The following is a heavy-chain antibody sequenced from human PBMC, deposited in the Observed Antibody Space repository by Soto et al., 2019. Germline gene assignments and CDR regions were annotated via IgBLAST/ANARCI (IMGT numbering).Heavy chain of an antibody. CDR1: GYSISSGYY. J-gene: IGHJ4*02. V-gene: IGHV4-38-2*01. CDR3: ARGTPTNFDY. CDR2: IYHSGST. D-gene: IGHD1-1*01. Sequence: PSETLSLTCAVSGYSISSGYYWCWIRQPPGKGLEWIGSIYHSGSTYYNPSLKSRVTISVDTSKNQFSLKLSSVTAADTAVYYCARGTPTNFDYWGQGTLVTVSS.